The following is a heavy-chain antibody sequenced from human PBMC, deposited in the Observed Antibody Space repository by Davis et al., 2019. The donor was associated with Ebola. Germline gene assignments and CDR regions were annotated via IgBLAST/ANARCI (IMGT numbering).Heavy chain of an antibody. V-gene: IGHV3-23*01. D-gene: IGHD2-2*01. CDR2: ISGSGGST. J-gene: IGHJ6*02. Sequence: GESLKISCAASGFTFSSYAMSWVRQAPGKGLEWVSAISGSGGSTYYADSVKGRFTISRDNSKNTLYLQMNSLRAEDTAVYYCAKAKHCSSTSCYPGGFPYYGMDVWGQGTTVTVSS. CDR1: GFTFSSYA. CDR3: AKAKHCSSTSCYPGGFPYYGMDV.